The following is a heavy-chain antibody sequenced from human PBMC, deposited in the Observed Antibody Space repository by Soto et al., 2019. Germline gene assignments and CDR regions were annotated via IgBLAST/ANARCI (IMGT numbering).Heavy chain of an antibody. V-gene: IGHV3-23*01. CDR3: AKLRDFVVLPAGILDY. J-gene: IGHJ4*02. CDR2: INGGGGTT. D-gene: IGHD2-8*01. CDR1: GFTFSSYA. Sequence: PGGSLRLSCAASGFTFSSYAMSWVRQASGKGLEWVSGINGGGGTTYYTPSVKGRFTISRDDFRNTLYLQMNSLRTEDTAIYYCAKLRDFVVLPAGILDYWGPGTLVTVSS.